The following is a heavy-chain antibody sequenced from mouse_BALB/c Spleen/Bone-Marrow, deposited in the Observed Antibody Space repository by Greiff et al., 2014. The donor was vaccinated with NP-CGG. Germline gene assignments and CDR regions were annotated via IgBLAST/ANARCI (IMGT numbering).Heavy chain of an antibody. D-gene: IGHD1-2*01. Sequence: VNVVESGPGLVAPSQSLSITCTVSGFSLTSYGVHWVRQPPGKGLEWLGVIWAGGSTNYNSALMSRLSISKGNSRSQVFLKMNSLQTDDTAMYYCARYYYGFLDYWGQGTTLTVSS. J-gene: IGHJ2*01. V-gene: IGHV2-9*02. CDR2: IWAGGST. CDR1: GFSLTSYG. CDR3: ARYYYGFLDY.